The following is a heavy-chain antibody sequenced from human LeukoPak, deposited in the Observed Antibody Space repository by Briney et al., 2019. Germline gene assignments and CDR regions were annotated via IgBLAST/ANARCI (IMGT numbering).Heavy chain of an antibody. J-gene: IGHJ4*02. CDR3: ARGVRYCSSASCFRHFFDH. Sequence: SDTLSLTCTVSGGSVSSGNYYWSWIRQPPGKGLEWIGNIYYSGSTNYSPSLKSRVATSLDTPKNQFSLRLNSVTATDTAVYYCARGVRYCSSASCFRHFFDHWGQGTLVTVSS. CDR2: IYYSGST. CDR1: GGSVSSGNYY. V-gene: IGHV4-61*01. D-gene: IGHD2-2*01.